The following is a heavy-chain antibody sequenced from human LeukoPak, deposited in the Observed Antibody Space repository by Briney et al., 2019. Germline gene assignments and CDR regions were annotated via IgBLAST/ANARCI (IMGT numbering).Heavy chain of an antibody. V-gene: IGHV3-21*01. D-gene: IGHD4-17*01. Sequence: PGGSLRLSCAASGFTFSSYSMNWVRQAPGKGLEWVSSISSSSSYIYYADSVKGRFTISRDNAKNSLYLQMNSLRAEDTAVYYCAGEVLPIDCGDYLWGDWGQGTLVTVSS. J-gene: IGHJ4*02. CDR3: AGEVLPIDCGDYLWGD. CDR2: ISSSSSYI. CDR1: GFTFSSYS.